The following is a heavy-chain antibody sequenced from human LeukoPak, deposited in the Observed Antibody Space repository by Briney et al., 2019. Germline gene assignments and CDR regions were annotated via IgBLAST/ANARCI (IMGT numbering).Heavy chain of an antibody. V-gene: IGHV1-46*01. D-gene: IGHD1-26*01. J-gene: IGHJ3*02. CDR1: GYTFTSYY. CDR2: INPSGGST. CDR3: ARGDRRWELRPDAFDI. Sequence: ASVKVSCKASGYTFTSYYMHWVRQAPGQGLEWMGIINPSGGSTSYAQKFQGRVTMTRDTSTSTVYMELSSLRSEDTAVYYCARGDRRWELRPDAFDIWGQGTMVTVSS.